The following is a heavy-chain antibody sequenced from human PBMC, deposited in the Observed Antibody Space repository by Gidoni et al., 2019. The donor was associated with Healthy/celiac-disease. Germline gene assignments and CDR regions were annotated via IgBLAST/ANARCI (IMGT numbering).Heavy chain of an antibody. J-gene: IGHJ5*02. CDR3: ARGTFRIAARGKWFDP. D-gene: IGHD6-6*01. CDR1: GVSFSGYY. CDR2: INHSGST. V-gene: IGHV4-34*01. Sequence: QVQLQQWGSGLLKPSEPLSLTCAVYGVSFSGYYWSWIRQPPGKGLEWIGEINHSGSTNYNPSLKRRVTISVDTSKNQFSLKLSSVTAADTAVYYCARGTFRIAARGKWFDPWGQGTLVTVSS.